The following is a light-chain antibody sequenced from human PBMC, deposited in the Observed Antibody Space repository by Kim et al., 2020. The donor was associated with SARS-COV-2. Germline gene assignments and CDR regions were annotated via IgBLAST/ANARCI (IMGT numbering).Light chain of an antibody. CDR3: QQYNKWPPWT. CDR1: QSVSSD. V-gene: IGKV3-15*01. Sequence: SPGERVTRAGRASQSVSSDLAWYQQKAGQAPRLLMYGASTRATDIPARFSGSGSGTEFTLTISRLQSEDVAVYYCQQYNKWPPWTFGQGTKVDIK. J-gene: IGKJ1*01. CDR2: GAS.